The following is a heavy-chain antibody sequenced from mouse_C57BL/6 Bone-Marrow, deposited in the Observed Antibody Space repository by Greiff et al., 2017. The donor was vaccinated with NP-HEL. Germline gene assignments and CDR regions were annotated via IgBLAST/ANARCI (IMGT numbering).Heavy chain of an antibody. CDR1: GYTFTSYG. J-gene: IGHJ4*01. Sequence: VQLQESGAELARPGASVKLSCKASGYTFTSYGISWVKQRTGQGLEWIGEIYPRSGNTYYNEKFKGKATLTADKSSSTAYMELRSLTSEDSAVYFCARSYYSNYVTQYYYAMDYWGQGTSVTGSS. CDR2: IYPRSGNT. D-gene: IGHD2-5*01. CDR3: ARSYYSNYVTQYYYAMDY. V-gene: IGHV1-81*01.